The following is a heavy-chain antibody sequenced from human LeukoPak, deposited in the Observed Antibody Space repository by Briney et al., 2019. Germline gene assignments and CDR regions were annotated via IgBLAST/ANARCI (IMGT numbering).Heavy chain of an antibody. CDR2: IYTSGST. D-gene: IGHD3-22*01. CDR3: ARDNQYYYDSSGYESYYYYLDV. Sequence: SETLSLTCTVSRGSIRSSYWSCMQQPAGKGLEWIGRIYTSGSTNYNPSLKSRVTISVDKSKNQFSLKLSSVTAADTAVYYCARDNQYYYDSSGYESYYYYLDVWGKGTTVTVSS. V-gene: IGHV4-4*07. CDR1: RGSIRSSY. J-gene: IGHJ6*03.